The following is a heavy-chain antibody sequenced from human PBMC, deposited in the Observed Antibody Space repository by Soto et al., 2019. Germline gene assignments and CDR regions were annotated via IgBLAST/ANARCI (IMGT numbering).Heavy chain of an antibody. CDR2: IYWDDDK. J-gene: IGHJ4*02. Sequence: QITLKESGPTLVRPSQTLTLTCTFSGFSLSTSGVGVGWIRQPPGKALEWLALIYWDDDKRYRPSLKSRLTITKDTSKDQVVLTLTNVDPVDTATYYCAHRAATTDSYYFDYWGQGTLITVSS. CDR3: AHRAATTDSYYFDY. CDR1: GFSLSTSGVG. D-gene: IGHD1-1*01. V-gene: IGHV2-5*02.